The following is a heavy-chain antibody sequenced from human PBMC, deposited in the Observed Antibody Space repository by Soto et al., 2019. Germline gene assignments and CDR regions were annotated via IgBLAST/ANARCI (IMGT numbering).Heavy chain of an antibody. CDR2: VSGGGDGT. J-gene: IGHJ3*01. Sequence: EVQLLESGGGLVQPGGSLRLSCAASGFTFSNYAMSWVRQAPGKGLEWVSTVSGGGDGTYYADSVKGRFTISRDNPRNTMYLQRNRLRAEDTAVYYCAKKGLDSLASDGNYGDCQYACDLWGQGTIVTLSS. CDR3: AKKGLDSLASDGNYGDCQYACDL. V-gene: IGHV3-23*01. D-gene: IGHD2-21*02. CDR1: GFTFSNYA.